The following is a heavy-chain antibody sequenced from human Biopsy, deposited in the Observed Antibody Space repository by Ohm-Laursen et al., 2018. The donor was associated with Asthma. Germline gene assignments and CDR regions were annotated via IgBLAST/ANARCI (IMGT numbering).Heavy chain of an antibody. Sequence: SLRLSCTASGLTFSNFAIHWVRQAPGKGLEWVGVISKDASTQDYADSVKGRFTMARDNSKNTLDLQMNSLREEDTAVYYCVRDGTDDAFDIWGQGTVVSVSS. CDR1: GLTFSNFA. V-gene: IGHV3-30*01. J-gene: IGHJ3*02. CDR3: VRDGTDDAFDI. D-gene: IGHD1-1*01. CDR2: ISKDASTQ.